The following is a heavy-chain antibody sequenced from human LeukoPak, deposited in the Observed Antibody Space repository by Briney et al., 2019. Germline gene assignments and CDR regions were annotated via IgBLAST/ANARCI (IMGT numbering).Heavy chain of an antibody. Sequence: SETLSLTCTVSGGSISSYYWSWIRQPPGKGLEWIGYIYYSGSTNYNPSLKSRVTISVDTSKNQFSLKLSSVTAADTAVYYCARVRGDYDILIGYYYGGAFDIWGQGTMVTVSS. CDR2: IYYSGST. D-gene: IGHD3-9*01. J-gene: IGHJ3*02. CDR3: ARVRGDYDILIGYYYGGAFDI. CDR1: GGSISSYY. V-gene: IGHV4-59*01.